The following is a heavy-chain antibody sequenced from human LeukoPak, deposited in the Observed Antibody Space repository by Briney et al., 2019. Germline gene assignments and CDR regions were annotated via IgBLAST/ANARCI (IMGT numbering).Heavy chain of an antibody. CDR3: ARLPYDFWSGYSRDYYYYGMDV. V-gene: IGHV1-69*13. Sequence: ASVKVSCKASGGTFSSYAISWVRQAPGQGLEWMGGIIPIFGTANYAQKFQGRVTITADESTSTAYMERSSLRSEDTAVYYCARLPYDFWSGYSRDYYYYGMDVWGQGTTVTVSS. J-gene: IGHJ6*02. D-gene: IGHD3-3*01. CDR2: IIPIFGTA. CDR1: GGTFSSYA.